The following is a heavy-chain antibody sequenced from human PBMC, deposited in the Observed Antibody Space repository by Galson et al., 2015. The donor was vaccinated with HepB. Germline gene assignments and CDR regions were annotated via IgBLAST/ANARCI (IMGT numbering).Heavy chain of an antibody. D-gene: IGHD3-22*01. CDR1: GFSLSTSGMC. V-gene: IGHV2-70*01. CDR3: ARAPQYYYDRGGYYFDY. CDR2: IDWDDDK. J-gene: IGHJ4*02. Sequence: PALVKPTQTLTLTCTFSGFSLSTSGMCVSWIRQPPGKALEWLALIDWDDDKYFNTSLETRLTISRDTSKNQVVLTMTNMDPVDTATYYCARAPQYYYDRGGYYFDYWGQGTLVTVSS.